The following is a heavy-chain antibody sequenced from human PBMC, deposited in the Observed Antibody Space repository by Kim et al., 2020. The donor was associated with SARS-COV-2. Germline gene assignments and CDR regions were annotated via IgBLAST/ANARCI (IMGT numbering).Heavy chain of an antibody. D-gene: IGHD6-13*01. CDR3: ASSRGGSSWYWNYFDY. J-gene: IGHJ4*02. Sequence: SLKSRVTISVDTAKNPFSLKLGSVTAADTAVYYCASSRGGSSWYWNYFDYWGQGTLVTVSS. V-gene: IGHV4-34*13.